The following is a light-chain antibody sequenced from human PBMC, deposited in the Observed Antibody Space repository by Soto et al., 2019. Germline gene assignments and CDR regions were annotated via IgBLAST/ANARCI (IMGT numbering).Light chain of an antibody. CDR2: EVT. CDR3: SSYTGDNTPYV. J-gene: IGLJ1*01. Sequence: QSALTQPASVSGSPGQSITISCTGTSSDVGAFNFVSWYQHHPGRGPRLMIYEVTNRPSGISNRFSGSKSGNTASLAISGLRAEDEAAYYCSSYTGDNTPYVFGTGTKLTVL. CDR1: SSDVGAFNF. V-gene: IGLV2-14*01.